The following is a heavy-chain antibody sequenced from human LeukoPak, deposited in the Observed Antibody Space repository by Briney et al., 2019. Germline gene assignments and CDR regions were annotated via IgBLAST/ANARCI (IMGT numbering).Heavy chain of an antibody. V-gene: IGHV3-30*01. D-gene: IGHD1-26*01. J-gene: IGHJ4*02. CDR2: ITYDGAFDGGKT. Sequence: GGSLRLSCEASGLSLSNYPVHWVRQAPGKGLEWITLITYDGAFDGGKTYYADSVKGRFTISGDNSKNTLYLQMNSLRAEDTAVYYCAREDYSDSGSYQPGFDYWGQGTLVTVSS. CDR3: AREDYSDSGSYQPGFDY. CDR1: GLSLSNYP.